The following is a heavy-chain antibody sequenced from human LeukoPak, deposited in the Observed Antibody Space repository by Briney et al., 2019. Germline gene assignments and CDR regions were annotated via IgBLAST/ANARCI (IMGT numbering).Heavy chain of an antibody. D-gene: IGHD6-13*01. V-gene: IGHV1-2*02. Sequence: ASVKVSCKASGYTFTGYYMHWVRQAPGQGLEWMGWINPNSGGTNYAQKFQGRVTMTRDTSISTAYMELSRLRSDDTAVYYCARRYSSSWLPFDYWGQGTLVTASS. J-gene: IGHJ4*02. CDR1: GYTFTGYY. CDR2: INPNSGGT. CDR3: ARRYSSSWLPFDY.